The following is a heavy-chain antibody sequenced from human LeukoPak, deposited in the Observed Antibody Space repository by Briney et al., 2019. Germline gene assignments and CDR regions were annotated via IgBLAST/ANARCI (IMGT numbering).Heavy chain of an antibody. J-gene: IGHJ4*02. CDR3: AKDRRFLECLIIGSGFDY. D-gene: IGHD3-3*01. CDR2: ISGSGGST. V-gene: IGHV3-23*01. CDR1: GFTFSSYA. Sequence: GGSLRLSCAASGFTFSSYAMSWVRQAPGKGLEWVSAISGSGGSTYYADSVKGRFTISRDNSKNTLYLQMNSLRAEDTAVYYCAKDRRFLECLIIGSGFDYCGQGTLVTVSS.